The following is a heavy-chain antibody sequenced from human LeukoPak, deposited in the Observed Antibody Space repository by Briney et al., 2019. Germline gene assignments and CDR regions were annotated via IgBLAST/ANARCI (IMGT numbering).Heavy chain of an antibody. CDR2: ISYSGSS. CDR3: ASEDAYKSHFDL. D-gene: IGHD5-24*01. J-gene: IGHJ4*02. V-gene: IGHV4-30-4*01. Sequence: SETLSLSCSVSDGAISSDTYLWSWIRQPPGKGLEWIGYISYSGSSYYKSSLQSRVTMSVDSSKNQFSLKLSSVTAADTAVYYCASEDAYKSHFDLWGQGTLVTVPS. CDR1: DGAISSDTYL.